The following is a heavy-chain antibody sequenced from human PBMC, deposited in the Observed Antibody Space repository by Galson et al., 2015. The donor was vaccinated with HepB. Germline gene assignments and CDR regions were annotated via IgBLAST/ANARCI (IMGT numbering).Heavy chain of an antibody. Sequence: SLRLSCAASGFTFSSYWMHWVCLTPGKGLVWVSRISSDGSDANYADSVKGRFTISRDNAKNTLYLQMNSLRAEDTAVYYCARDMAIAAPPDSDAFDIWGQGTMVTVSS. CDR1: GFTFSSYW. CDR2: ISSDGSDA. V-gene: IGHV3-74*01. CDR3: ARDMAIAAPPDSDAFDI. D-gene: IGHD6-13*01. J-gene: IGHJ3*02.